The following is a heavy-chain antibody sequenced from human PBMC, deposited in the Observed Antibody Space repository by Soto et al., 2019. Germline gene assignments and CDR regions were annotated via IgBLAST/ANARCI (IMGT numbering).Heavy chain of an antibody. CDR2: IYYSGST. V-gene: IGHV4-31*03. J-gene: IGHJ4*02. D-gene: IGHD3-22*01. CDR1: GGSISSGGYY. Sequence: SETLSLTCTVSGGSISSGGYYWSWIRQHPGKGLEWIGYIYYSGSTYYNPSLKSRVTISVDTSKNQFSLKLSSVTAADTAVYYCTRSDYYDSSAPTLYFDYWGQGTLVTVSS. CDR3: TRSDYYDSSAPTLYFDY.